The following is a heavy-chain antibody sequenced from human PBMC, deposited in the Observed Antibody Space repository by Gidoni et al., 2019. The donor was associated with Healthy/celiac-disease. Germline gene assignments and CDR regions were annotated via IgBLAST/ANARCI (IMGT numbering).Heavy chain of an antibody. CDR3: AREDVELYYYYMDV. J-gene: IGHJ6*03. CDR1: GGTFSSYA. V-gene: IGHV1-69*01. CDR2: IIPIFGTA. Sequence: QVQLVQSGAEVEKPRSSVTVSCQASGGTFSSYAISWVRQAPGQGLEWMGGIIPIFGTANYAQKFQGRVTITADESTSTAYMELSSLRSEDTAVYYCAREDVELYYYYMDVWGKGTTVTVSS. D-gene: IGHD1-26*01.